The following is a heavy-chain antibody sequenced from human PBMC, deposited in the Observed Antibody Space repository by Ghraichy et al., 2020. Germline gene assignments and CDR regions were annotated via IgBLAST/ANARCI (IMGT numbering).Heavy chain of an antibody. CDR1: GYTFTSYG. CDR2: ISAYNGNT. V-gene: IGHV1-18*01. J-gene: IGHJ4*02. D-gene: IGHD2-15*01. Sequence: ASVKVSCKASGYTFTSYGISWVRQAPGQGLEWMGWISAYNGNTSYAQKLQGRVTMTTDTSTSTAYMELRSLRSDDTAVYYCARDLGEIFCSGGSCYHSNFDYWGQGTLVTVSS. CDR3: ARDLGEIFCSGGSCYHSNFDY.